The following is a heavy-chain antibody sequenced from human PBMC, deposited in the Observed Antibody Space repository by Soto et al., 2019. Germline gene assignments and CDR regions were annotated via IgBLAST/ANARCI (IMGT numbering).Heavy chain of an antibody. CDR2: IIPIFGTA. V-gene: IGHV1-69*01. CDR3: ARGVGGMATITGAFDI. Sequence: QVQLVQSGAEVKKPGSSVKVSCKASGGTFSSYAISWVRQAPGQGLEWMGGIIPIFGTANYAQKFQGRVTITADESTGTAYMELSSLRSEDTAVYYCARGVGGMATITGAFDIWGQGTMVTVSS. D-gene: IGHD5-12*01. J-gene: IGHJ3*02. CDR1: GGTFSSYA.